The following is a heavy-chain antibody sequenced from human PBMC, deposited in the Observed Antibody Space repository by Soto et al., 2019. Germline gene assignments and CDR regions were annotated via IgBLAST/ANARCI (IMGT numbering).Heavy chain of an antibody. CDR1: GGTFSSYA. V-gene: IGHV1-69*13. CDR3: AREPPPGLDYYYGMDV. D-gene: IGHD6-19*01. Sequence: AASVKVSCKASGGTFSSYAISWVRQAPGQGLEWMGGIIPIFGTANYAQKFQGRVTITADESTSTAYMELSSLRSEDTAVYYCAREPPPGLDYYYGMDVWGQGTTVTVSS. CDR2: IIPIFGTA. J-gene: IGHJ6*02.